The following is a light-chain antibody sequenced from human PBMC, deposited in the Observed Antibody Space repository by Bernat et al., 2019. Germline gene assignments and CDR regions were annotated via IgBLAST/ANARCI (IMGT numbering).Light chain of an antibody. V-gene: IGKV1-39*01. Sequence: DIQMTQSPSSLSASVGDRVSMTCRASQGIRDYVNWYQQRAGKAPQLLVSAASSLQAGVPSRFSGNGSGTNFNLIINTLQPDDFATYYCQQSYSLPLTFGGGTTVEI. CDR1: QGIRDY. J-gene: IGKJ4*01. CDR3: QQSYSLPLT. CDR2: AAS.